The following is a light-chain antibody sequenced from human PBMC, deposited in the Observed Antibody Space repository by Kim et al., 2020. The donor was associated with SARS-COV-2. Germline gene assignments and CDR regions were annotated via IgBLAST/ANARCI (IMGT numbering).Light chain of an antibody. V-gene: IGKV3-20*01. CDR1: ATVSSNY. Sequence: TLSVSPGERASLSCRASATVSSNYLAWYQPKPGQAPRLLIYGSARRATGIPDRFSGSGSETDFTLTISRLEPEDFAVYYCQQFQGTFGQGTKLEI. J-gene: IGKJ2*01. CDR2: GSA. CDR3: QQFQGT.